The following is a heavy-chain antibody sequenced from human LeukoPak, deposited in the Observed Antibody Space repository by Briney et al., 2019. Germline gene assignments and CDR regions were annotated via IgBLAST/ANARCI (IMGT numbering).Heavy chain of an antibody. V-gene: IGHV3-23*01. Sequence: PGGSLRPSCAASGFTFSSYAMSWVRQAPGKGLEWVSGLTGSGNTAYYADSVKGRFTISRDNSKNTLYLQMSSLRVEDTAMYYCAKDVRNTGWYKESWGQGTLVTVSS. CDR1: GFTFSSYA. CDR2: LTGSGNTA. CDR3: AKDVRNTGWYKES. J-gene: IGHJ5*02. D-gene: IGHD6-19*01.